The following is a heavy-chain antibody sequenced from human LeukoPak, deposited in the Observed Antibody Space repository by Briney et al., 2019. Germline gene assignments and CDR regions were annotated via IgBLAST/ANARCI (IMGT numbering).Heavy chain of an antibody. J-gene: IGHJ4*02. D-gene: IGHD2-2*01. V-gene: IGHV3-9*01. Sequence: PGGSLRLSCAASGFTFDDYAMHWVRQAPGKGLEWVSGISWNSGSIGYADSVKGRFTISRDNAKNSLYLQMNSLRAEDTALYYCAKGGRYCSSTSCYVDYWGQGTLVTVSS. CDR2: ISWNSGSI. CDR1: GFTFDDYA. CDR3: AKGGRYCSSTSCYVDY.